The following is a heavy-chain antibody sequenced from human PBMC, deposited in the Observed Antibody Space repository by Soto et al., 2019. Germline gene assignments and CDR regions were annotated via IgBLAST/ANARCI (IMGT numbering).Heavy chain of an antibody. CDR2: ISAYNGNT. V-gene: IGHV1-18*04. J-gene: IGHJ6*02. CDR3: ARDLELDYYGSGSYYTPSYYYYGMDV. Sequence: ASVKVSCKASGYTFTSYGISWVRQAPGQGLEWMGWISAYNGNTNYAQELQGRVTMTTDTSTSTAYMELRSLRSDDTAVYYCARDLELDYYGSGSYYTPSYYYYGMDVWGQGTTVTVSS. D-gene: IGHD3-10*01. CDR1: GYTFTSYG.